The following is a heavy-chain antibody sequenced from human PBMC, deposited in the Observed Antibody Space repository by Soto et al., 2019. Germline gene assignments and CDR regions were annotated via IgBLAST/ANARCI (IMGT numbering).Heavy chain of an antibody. J-gene: IGHJ5*01. CDR2: INPIYGTA. Sequence: ASVKVSCKASGGAFSRFAISWVRQAPGQGLAWMGGINPIYGTAQYPQIFKARITISGDASTDTDDMEVTSLTSVDTAVYVCASQDPPTDRYNTSYSCYDGWFESCGQGTLITVAS. D-gene: IGHD2-2*01. CDR3: ASQDPPTDRYNTSYSCYDGWFES. V-gene: IGHV1-69*13. CDR1: GGAFSRFA.